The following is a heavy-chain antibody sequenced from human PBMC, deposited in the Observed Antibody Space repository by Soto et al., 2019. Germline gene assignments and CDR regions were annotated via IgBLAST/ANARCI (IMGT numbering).Heavy chain of an antibody. J-gene: IGHJ6*02. CDR1: SDPTSTHT. D-gene: IGHD3-10*01. CDR3: VRQGIGPLHGLVDV. V-gene: IGHV4-59*08. CDR2: IYETGGT. Sequence: QVQLQESGPGMVKPSETLSLTCTVSSDPTSTHTWGWIRQTPGKGLEWIGYIYETGGTAYNPSLSGRVTLSRDWSTKELALKLSSATAADTAMYHCVRQGIGPLHGLVDVWGRGTTVIVSS.